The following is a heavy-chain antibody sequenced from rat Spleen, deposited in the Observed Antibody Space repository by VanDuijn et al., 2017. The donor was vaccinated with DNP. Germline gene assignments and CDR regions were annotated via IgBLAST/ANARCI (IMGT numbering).Heavy chain of an antibody. J-gene: IGHJ4*01. CDR3: TRVELRVHAMDA. CDR1: GFSLTDYS. V-gene: IGHV2-19*01. CDR2: ISSGGST. D-gene: IGHD1-11*01. Sequence: QVQLKESGPGMVQPSQTLSLTCTVSGFSLTDYSVHWVRQPPGKVLEWIAAISSGGSTYYNSALKSRLSISRDTSKSQVFLKMNSLQTEDTAIYYCTRVELRVHAMDAWGQGTSVTVSS.